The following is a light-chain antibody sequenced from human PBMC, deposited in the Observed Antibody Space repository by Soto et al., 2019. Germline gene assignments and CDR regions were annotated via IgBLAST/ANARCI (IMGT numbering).Light chain of an antibody. CDR3: QQYNHWPLT. Sequence: EIVMTQSPATLSVSPGERATLSCRASQSLNGFLAWYQHKPGQAPRLLMYDASTRATGVPARFSGSGSGTEFTLTITSLQSVDFAVYYCQQYNHWPLTFGQGPRLEMK. CDR1: QSLNGF. J-gene: IGKJ5*01. CDR2: DAS. V-gene: IGKV3-15*01.